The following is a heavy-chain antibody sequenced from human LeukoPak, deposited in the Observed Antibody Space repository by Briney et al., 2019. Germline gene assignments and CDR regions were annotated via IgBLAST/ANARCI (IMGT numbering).Heavy chain of an antibody. CDR2: VYYSGST. CDR3: ARLYHDSRGYYWFDP. Sequence: SETLSLTCTVSGGSISSSNYYWGWIRQPPGRGLEWIGSVYYSGSTYSNPSLKSRVTVSVDTSKNQFSLKLSSVTAADTAVYYCARLYHDSRGYYWFDPWGQGTLVTVSS. J-gene: IGHJ5*02. CDR1: GGSISSSNYY. V-gene: IGHV4-39*01. D-gene: IGHD3-22*01.